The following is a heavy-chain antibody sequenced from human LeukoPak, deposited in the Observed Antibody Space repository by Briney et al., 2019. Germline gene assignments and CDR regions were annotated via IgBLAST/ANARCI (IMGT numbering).Heavy chain of an antibody. J-gene: IGHJ4*02. Sequence: GSLRLSCAASGFTVGNNYMNWVRQAPGKGLEWVSLIFSHGETSYADSVKGRFTISRDNSKNTLYLQMNGLRVEDTAVYYCARDPPAVSINTYAWGQGTLVTVSS. CDR2: IFSHGET. CDR3: ARDPPAVSINTYA. D-gene: IGHD2-8*01. CDR1: GFTVGNNY. V-gene: IGHV3-66*01.